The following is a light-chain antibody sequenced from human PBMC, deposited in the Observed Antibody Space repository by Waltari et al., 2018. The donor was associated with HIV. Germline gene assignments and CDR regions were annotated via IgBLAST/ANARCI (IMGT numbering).Light chain of an antibody. CDR1: RSNIGSNT. CDR3: AAWDDSLNGSV. V-gene: IGLV1-44*01. J-gene: IGLJ1*01. CDR2: NNY. Sequence: QSVLTQPPSASGTPGQRVTISCSGSRSNIGSNTVNWYQHLPGTAPKLLIYNNYQRPSGVPDRFSGSKSGPSASLAISGLQSEDEADYYCAAWDDSLNGSVFGNGTKVTLL.